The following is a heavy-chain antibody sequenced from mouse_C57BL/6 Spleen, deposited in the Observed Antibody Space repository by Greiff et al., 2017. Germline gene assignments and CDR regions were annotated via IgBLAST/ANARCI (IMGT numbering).Heavy chain of an antibody. CDR3: AGFAY. V-gene: IGHV3-6*01. J-gene: IGHJ3*01. CDR2: ISYDGSN. Sequence: EVKLVESGPGLVKPSQSLSLTCSVTGYSITSGYYWNWIRQFPGNKLEWMGYISYDGSNNYNPSLKNRISITRDTSKNQFFLKLNSVTTEDTATYYCAGFAYLGQGTLVTVSA. CDR1: GYSITSGYY.